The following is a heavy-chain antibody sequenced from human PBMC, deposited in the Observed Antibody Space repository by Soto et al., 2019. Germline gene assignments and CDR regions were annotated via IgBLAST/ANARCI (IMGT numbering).Heavy chain of an antibody. CDR2: INPSGVTT. D-gene: IGHD3-10*01. V-gene: IGHV1-46*01. Sequence: QVQLVQSGAEVKKPGASVKLSCKASGFTFTRYYIHWLRQAPGQGLEWMGTINPSGVTTSYAQKFQSRVTMTRDTSTSTVYMDLSSLRSEDTAVYFCARDGWFGELPFFDYWGQGTLVTVSS. CDR3: ARDGWFGELPFFDY. J-gene: IGHJ4*02. CDR1: GFTFTRYY.